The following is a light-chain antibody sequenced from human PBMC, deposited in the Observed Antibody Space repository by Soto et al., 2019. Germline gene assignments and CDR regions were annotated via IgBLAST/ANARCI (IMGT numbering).Light chain of an antibody. CDR2: DAS. CDR1: QYITIY. V-gene: IGKV3-11*01. J-gene: IGKJ5*01. CDR3: QQRADWPIT. Sequence: EIALTQSPATLSLSPGERATLSCRASQYITIYLAWYQQKPGQAPRLLIYDASNRATGITARFSGSGSGTDFTLTISSLEPDDFAVYYCQQRADWPITFGQGTRLEIK.